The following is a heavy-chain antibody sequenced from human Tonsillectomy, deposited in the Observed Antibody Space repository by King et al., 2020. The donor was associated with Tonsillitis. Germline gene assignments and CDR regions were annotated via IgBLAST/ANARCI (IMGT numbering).Heavy chain of an antibody. CDR2: IGGSGDNT. CDR1: GFTFSSYG. CDR3: AKEWGHSRSFDY. J-gene: IGHJ4*02. D-gene: IGHD1-26*01. V-gene: IGHV3-23*04. Sequence: VQLVESGGGLVQPGGSLRLSCAASGFTFSSYGMSWVRQAPGKGLEFVSAIGGSGDNTYYADSVKGRFTISRDNSKNTLYLQMSSLSVEDTAVYYCAKEWGHSRSFDYWGQGTLVTVSS.